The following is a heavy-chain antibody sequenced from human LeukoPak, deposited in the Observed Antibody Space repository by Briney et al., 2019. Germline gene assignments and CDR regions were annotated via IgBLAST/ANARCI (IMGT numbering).Heavy chain of an antibody. D-gene: IGHD3-3*01. J-gene: IGHJ6*02. CDR1: GYTFTSYG. CDR2: ISAYNGNT. CDR3: ARDGATIFGVAQYYYYGMDV. Sequence: PVASVKVSCKASGYTFTSYGISWVRQAPGQGLEWMGWISAYNGNTNYAQKLQGRVTMTTDTSTSTAYMELRSLRSDDTAVYYCARDGATIFGVAQYYYYGMDVWGQGTTVTVSS. V-gene: IGHV1-18*01.